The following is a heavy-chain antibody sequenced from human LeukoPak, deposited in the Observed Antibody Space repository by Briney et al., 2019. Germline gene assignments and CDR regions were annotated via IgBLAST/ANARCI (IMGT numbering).Heavy chain of an antibody. CDR1: GYSFTTYW. CDR3: ARPAEKYGVDAFDI. V-gene: IGHV5-51*01. Sequence: GESLKISCKGSGYSFTTYWIGWVRQMPGKGLEWMGLIYPSDSDTRYSPSFQGQVTISADKSISTAYLQWSSLKASDTAMYYCARPAEKYGVDAFDIWGQGTMVTVSS. J-gene: IGHJ3*02. D-gene: IGHD4-17*01. CDR2: IYPSDSDT.